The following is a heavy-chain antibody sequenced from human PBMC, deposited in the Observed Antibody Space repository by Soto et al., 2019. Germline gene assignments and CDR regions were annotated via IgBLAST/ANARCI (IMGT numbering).Heavy chain of an antibody. J-gene: IGHJ4*02. V-gene: IGHV3-15*07. CDR3: TTLNYYDSSGYYSGDY. CDR1: GFTFSNAW. CDR2: IKSKTDGGTT. D-gene: IGHD3-22*01. Sequence: EVQLVESGGGLVKPGGSLRLSCAASGFTFSNAWMNWVRQAPGKGLEWVGRIKSKTDGGTTDYAAPVKGRFTISRDDSKNTLYLQMNSLKTEDTAVCYCTTLNYYDSSGYYSGDYWGQGTLVTVSS.